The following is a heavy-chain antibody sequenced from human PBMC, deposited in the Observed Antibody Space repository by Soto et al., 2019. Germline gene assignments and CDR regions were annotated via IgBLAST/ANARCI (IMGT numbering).Heavy chain of an antibody. CDR3: ARENSRIAPRLFQH. D-gene: IGHD6-6*01. Sequence: GGSLSLSYVASGFIFSDYAMHWARQAPGKGLVWVALISPDGGNQYYSESAKGRFTISRDNSKNTLYLQMNDLRPDDTALYYCARENSRIAPRLFQHWGHGSLVTVSS. CDR1: GFIFSDYA. V-gene: IGHV3-30-3*01. CDR2: ISPDGGNQ. J-gene: IGHJ1*01.